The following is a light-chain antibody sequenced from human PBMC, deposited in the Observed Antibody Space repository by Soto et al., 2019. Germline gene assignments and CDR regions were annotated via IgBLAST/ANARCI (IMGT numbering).Light chain of an antibody. J-gene: IGKJ3*01. CDR3: QQYGSSPLFT. Sequence: EIVWTQSPGTLSLSPGGRATLSCRASQRVSSSYLAWYQQKPGQSPRLLIYGASSRATGIPDRFSGSGSGTNFTLTISRLEPEDFAVYYWQQYGSSPLFTCGPGTKLDIK. CDR2: GAS. CDR1: QRVSSSY. V-gene: IGKV3-20*01.